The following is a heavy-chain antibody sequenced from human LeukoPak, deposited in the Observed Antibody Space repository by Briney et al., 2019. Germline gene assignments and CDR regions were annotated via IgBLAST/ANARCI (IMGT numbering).Heavy chain of an antibody. Sequence: SETLSLTCTVSGGSISSYYWSWIRQPPGKGLEWIGYIYYSGSTNYNPSLKSRFTISVDTSKNQFSLKLSSVTAADTAVHHCARPPYYYGSGLYYYYYGMDVWGQGTTVTVSS. CDR2: IYYSGST. CDR1: GGSISSYY. J-gene: IGHJ6*02. V-gene: IGHV4-59*01. CDR3: ARPPYYYGSGLYYYYYGMDV. D-gene: IGHD3-10*01.